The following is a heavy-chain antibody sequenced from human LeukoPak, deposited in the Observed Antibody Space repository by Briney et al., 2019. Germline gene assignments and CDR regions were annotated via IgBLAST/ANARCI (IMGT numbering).Heavy chain of an antibody. V-gene: IGHV4-59*01. Sequence: SETPSLTCTVSGGSISSYYWSWIRQPPGKGLEWIGYIYYSGSTNYNPSLKSRVTISVDTSKNQFSLKLSSVTAADTAVYYCARCAAAGTGFDYWGQGTLVSVSS. J-gene: IGHJ4*02. CDR3: ARCAAAGTGFDY. D-gene: IGHD6-13*01. CDR1: GGSISSYY. CDR2: IYYSGST.